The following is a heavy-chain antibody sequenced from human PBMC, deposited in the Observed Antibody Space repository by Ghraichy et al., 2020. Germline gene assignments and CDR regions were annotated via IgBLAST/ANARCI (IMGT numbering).Heavy chain of an antibody. CDR2: ITYTGGST. CDR3: VKDIGLTWNWFDP. Sequence: GGSLRLSCVASGFIFSNYAMSWVRQAPGKGLEWVSGITYTGGSTSYADSVKGRFTISRDNSKNTLYLQMNSLRAEDTGVYYCVKDIGLTWNWFDPWGQGTLVTVSS. CDR1: GFIFSNYA. V-gene: IGHV3-23*01. D-gene: IGHD2/OR15-2a*01. J-gene: IGHJ5*02.